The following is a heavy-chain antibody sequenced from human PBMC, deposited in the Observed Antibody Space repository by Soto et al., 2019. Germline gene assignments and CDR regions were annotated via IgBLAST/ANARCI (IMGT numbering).Heavy chain of an antibody. Sequence: SETLSLTCAVYGGPFSGYYWSWIRQPPGKGLEWIGEINHSGSTNYNPSLKSRVTISVDTSKNRFSLKLSSVTAADTAVYYCARGRRSVFLEALFYYYGMDVWGQGTTVTVSS. CDR1: GGPFSGYY. J-gene: IGHJ6*02. D-gene: IGHD3-3*01. V-gene: IGHV4-34*01. CDR2: INHSGST. CDR3: ARGRRSVFLEALFYYYGMDV.